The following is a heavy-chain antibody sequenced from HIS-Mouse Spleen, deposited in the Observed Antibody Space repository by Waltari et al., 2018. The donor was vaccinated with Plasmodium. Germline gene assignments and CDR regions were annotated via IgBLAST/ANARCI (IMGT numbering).Heavy chain of an antibody. Sequence: QVQLVQSGAEVKKPGASVKVSCQASGYPFTGHYRPWWRQAPGQGLEWMGWINPNSGGTNYAQKFQGRVTMTRDTSISTAYMELSRLRSDDTAVYYCARVLGYKAAAGTFVEYFQHWGQGTLVTVSS. J-gene: IGHJ1*01. V-gene: IGHV1-2*02. CDR3: ARVLGYKAAAGTFVEYFQH. CDR2: INPNSGGT. D-gene: IGHD6-13*01. CDR1: GYPFTGHY.